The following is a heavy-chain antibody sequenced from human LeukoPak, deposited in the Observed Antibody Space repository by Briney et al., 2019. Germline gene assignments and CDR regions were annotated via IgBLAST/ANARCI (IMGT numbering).Heavy chain of an antibody. CDR3: ARSIVVVPAAHLDY. V-gene: IGHV1-2*02. CDR2: INPNSGGT. Sequence: GASVTVSYTASGYTFTVYYMHWVRQAPGQGLEWMGWINPNSGGTNYAQKFQGRVTMTRDTSISTAYMELSRLRSDDTAVYYCARSIVVVPAAHLDYWGQGTLVTVSS. J-gene: IGHJ4*02. D-gene: IGHD2-2*01. CDR1: GYTFTVYY.